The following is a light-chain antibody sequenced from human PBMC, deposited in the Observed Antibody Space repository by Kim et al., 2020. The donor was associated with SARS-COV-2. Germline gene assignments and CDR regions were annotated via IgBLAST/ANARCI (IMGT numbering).Light chain of an antibody. V-gene: IGKV1-27*01. Sequence: DIQMTQSPSSLSASVGDRVTITCRASQVINIYLAWYQQKPGKAPTVLIYGASTLHSGVPSRFSGSGSGADFTLTISSLQPEDVGTYYCQKYDSAPWTFGHGTKVDIK. CDR3: QKYDSAPWT. CDR1: QVINIY. J-gene: IGKJ1*01. CDR2: GAS.